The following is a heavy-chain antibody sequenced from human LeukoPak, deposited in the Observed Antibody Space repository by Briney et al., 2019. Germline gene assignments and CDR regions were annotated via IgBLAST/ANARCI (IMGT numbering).Heavy chain of an antibody. CDR3: ARATTYYDFWSAIN. V-gene: IGHV4-31*03. D-gene: IGHD3-3*01. CDR2: IYYSGST. J-gene: IGHJ4*02. Sequence: SETLSLTCTVSGGSISSGGYYWSWIRQHPGKGLEWIGYIYYSGSTHYNPSLKSRVTISVDTSKNQFSLKLSSVTAADTAVYYCARATTYYDFWSAINWGQGTLVTVSS. CDR1: GGSISSGGYY.